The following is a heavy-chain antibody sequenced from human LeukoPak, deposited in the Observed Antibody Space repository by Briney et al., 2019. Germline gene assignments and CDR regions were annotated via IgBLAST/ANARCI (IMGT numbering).Heavy chain of an antibody. J-gene: IGHJ4*02. CDR3: ARIGYDYGDYGDY. CDR1: GGSFSGYY. V-gene: IGHV4-34*01. CDR2: INHSGST. Sequence: SETLSLTCAVYGGSFSGYYWSWIRQPPGKGLDWIGEINHSGSTNYNPSLKSRVTISVDTSKNQFSLKLSSVTAADTAVYYCARIGYDYGDYGDYWGQGTLVTVSS. D-gene: IGHD4-17*01.